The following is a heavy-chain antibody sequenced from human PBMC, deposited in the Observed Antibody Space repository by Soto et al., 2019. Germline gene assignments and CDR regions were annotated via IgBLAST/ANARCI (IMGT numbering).Heavy chain of an antibody. V-gene: IGHV4-34*01. CDR3: AREVSYCGGDCYSGDVYYYYGMDV. Sequence: PSETLSLTCAVYGGSFSGYYLSWIRQPPGKGLEWIGEINHSGSTNYNPSLKSRATISVDTSKNQFSLKLSSVTAADTAVYYCAREVSYCGGDCYSGDVYYYYGMDVWGQGTTVTVSS. CDR2: INHSGST. CDR1: GGSFSGYY. J-gene: IGHJ6*02. D-gene: IGHD2-21*02.